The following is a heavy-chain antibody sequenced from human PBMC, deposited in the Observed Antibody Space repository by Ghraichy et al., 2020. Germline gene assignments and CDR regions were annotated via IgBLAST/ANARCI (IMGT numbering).Heavy chain of an antibody. J-gene: IGHJ6*03. CDR3: ARDFYNWSENYYYYYMDV. V-gene: IGHV4-59*01. CDR2: IYYSGRT. CDR1: GGSIISYY. Sequence: SETLSLTCTVSGGSIISYYWSWIRQPPGKGLQWIGYIYYSGRTNYNPSLNSRVTMSVDTSKNQFSLNLSSVTAADTAIYYCARDFYNWSENYYYYYMDVWGKGTTVTVSS. D-gene: IGHD1-1*01.